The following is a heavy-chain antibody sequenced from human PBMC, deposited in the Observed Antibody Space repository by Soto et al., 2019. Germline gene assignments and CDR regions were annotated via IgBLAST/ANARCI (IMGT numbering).Heavy chain of an antibody. D-gene: IGHD3-10*01. CDR2: INPNSGGT. V-gene: IGHV1-2*04. J-gene: IGHJ6*02. Sequence: ASVKVSCKASGYTFTGYYMHWVRQAPGQGLEWMGWINPNSGGTNYAQKFQGWVTMTRDTSISTAYMELSRLRSDDTAVYYCARDRPLTRDYGMDVWGQGTTVTVS. CDR1: GYTFTGYY. CDR3: ARDRPLTRDYGMDV.